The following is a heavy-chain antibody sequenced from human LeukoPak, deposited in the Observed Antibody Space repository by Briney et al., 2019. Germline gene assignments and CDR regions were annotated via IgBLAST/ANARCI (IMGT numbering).Heavy chain of an antibody. V-gene: IGHV1-2*02. CDR1: GYTFTGYY. CDR2: INPNSGGT. D-gene: IGHD3-9*01. Sequence: ASVKVSCKASGYTFTGYYMHWVRQAPGQGLEWMGWINPNSGGTNYAQKFQGRVTMTRDTSISTVYMELSRLRSDDTAVYYCARAYDILTGPFDYWGQGTLVTVSS. CDR3: ARAYDILTGPFDY. J-gene: IGHJ4*02.